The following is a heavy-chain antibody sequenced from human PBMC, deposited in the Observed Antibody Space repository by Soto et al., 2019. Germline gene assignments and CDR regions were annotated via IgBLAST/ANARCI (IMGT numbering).Heavy chain of an antibody. CDR3: AKGWCSGGSCYYYFDY. CDR1: GFTFSSYA. V-gene: IGHV3-23*01. D-gene: IGHD2-15*01. Sequence: GGSLRLSCAASGFTFSSYAMSWVRQAPGKGLEWVSAISGSGGSTYYADSVKGRFTISRDNSKNTLYLQMNSLRAEDTAVYYCAKGWCSGGSCYYYFDYWGQGTLVTVSS. CDR2: ISGSGGST. J-gene: IGHJ4*02.